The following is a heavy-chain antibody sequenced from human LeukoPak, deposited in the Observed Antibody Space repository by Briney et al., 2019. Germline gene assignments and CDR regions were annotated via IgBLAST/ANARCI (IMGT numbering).Heavy chain of an antibody. CDR1: GGTFSSYA. CDR2: IIPIFGTA. V-gene: IGHV1-69*05. J-gene: IGHJ6*03. Sequence: SSVKVSCKASGGTFSSYAISWVRQAPGQGREWMGRIIPIFGTANYAQKFQGRVTITTDESTSTAYMELSSLRSEDTAVYYCARGLGQPPPYGDYHYMDVWGKGTTVTVSS. CDR3: ARGLGQPPPYGDYHYMDV. D-gene: IGHD4-17*01.